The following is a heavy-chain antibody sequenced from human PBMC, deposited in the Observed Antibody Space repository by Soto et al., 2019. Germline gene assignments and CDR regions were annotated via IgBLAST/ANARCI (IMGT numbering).Heavy chain of an antibody. D-gene: IGHD4-17*01. CDR2: IWYDGSNK. Sequence: QVQLVESGGGVVQPGRSLRLSCAASGFTFSSYGMHWVRQAPGKGLEWVAGIWYDGSNKYYADSVKGRFTISRDNSKNTLYLQMSSLRAEDTAVYYCARVLTTKYYYYYYMDVWGKGTTVTVSS. V-gene: IGHV3-33*01. CDR3: ARVLTTKYYYYYYMDV. J-gene: IGHJ6*03. CDR1: GFTFSSYG.